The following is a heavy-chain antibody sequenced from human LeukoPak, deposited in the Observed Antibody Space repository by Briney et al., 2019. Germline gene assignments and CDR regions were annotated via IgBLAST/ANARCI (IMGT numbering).Heavy chain of an antibody. CDR2: IKQDGSEK. CDR1: GFTFSSYW. J-gene: IGHJ6*02. CDR3: ARGSRGYSGYGPHYYYYGMDV. Sequence: GGSLRLSCAASGFTFSSYWMSWVRQAPGKGLEWVANIKQDGSEKYYVDSVKGRFTISRDNAKNSLYLQMNSLRAEDTAVYYCARGSRGYSGYGPHYYYYGMDVWGQGTTVTVSS. V-gene: IGHV3-7*01. D-gene: IGHD5-12*01.